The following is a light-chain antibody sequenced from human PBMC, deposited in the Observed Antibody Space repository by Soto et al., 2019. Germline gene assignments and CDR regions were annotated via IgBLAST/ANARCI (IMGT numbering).Light chain of an antibody. V-gene: IGLV1-40*01. J-gene: IGLJ2*01. CDR1: SSNIGAGYD. CDR2: GNS. Sequence: QLVLTQPPSVSGAPGQRVTISCTGSSSNIGAGYDLHWYQQLPGTAPKLLIYGNSNRPSGVPDRFSGSKSGTSASLAITGLQAEDEADYYCQSYDSSLSGVVFGGGTKVTVL. CDR3: QSYDSSLSGVV.